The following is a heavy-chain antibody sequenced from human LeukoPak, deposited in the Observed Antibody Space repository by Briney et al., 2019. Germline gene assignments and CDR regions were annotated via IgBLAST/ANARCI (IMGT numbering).Heavy chain of an antibody. CDR1: GFTFSSYG. CDR2: ISYDGPIK. Sequence: PGRSLRLSCAASGFTFSSYGMHWVRQAPGKGLEWVALISYDGPIKKYAESLKGRFTISRDNAKNSLYLQMNSLRAEDTAVYYCAELGITMIGGVWGKGTTVTISS. V-gene: IGHV3-30*18. J-gene: IGHJ6*04. D-gene: IGHD3-10*02. CDR3: AELGITMIGGV.